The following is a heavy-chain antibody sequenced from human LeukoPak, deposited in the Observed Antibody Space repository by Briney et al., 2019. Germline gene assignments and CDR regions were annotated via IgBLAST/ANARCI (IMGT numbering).Heavy chain of an antibody. Sequence: GASVKVSCKASGYTFTSYYMHWVRQAPGQRLEWMGWINAGNGNTKYSQEFQGRVTITRDTSASTAYMELSSLRSEDMAVYYCARGFLTAAAVPFDYWGQGTLVTVSS. J-gene: IGHJ4*02. D-gene: IGHD6-13*01. CDR3: ARGFLTAAAVPFDY. CDR1: GYTFTSYY. CDR2: INAGNGNT. V-gene: IGHV1-3*03.